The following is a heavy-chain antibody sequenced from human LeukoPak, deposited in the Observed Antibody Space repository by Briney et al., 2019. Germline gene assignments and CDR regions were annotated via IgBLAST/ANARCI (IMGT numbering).Heavy chain of an antibody. CDR3: ANSRKETGANFDY. CDR2: INPKSPDSGGT. V-gene: IGHV1-2*02. J-gene: IGHJ4*02. CDR1: GYTFTAYY. Sequence: VKVSCKASGYTFTAYYIHWVRQAPGQGLEWVGWINPKSPDSGGTNFAQKFQGRVTMTRDTSISTAYMELRSLTFDDTAIYYCANSRKETGANFDYWGQGSLVTVSS. D-gene: IGHD1-14*01.